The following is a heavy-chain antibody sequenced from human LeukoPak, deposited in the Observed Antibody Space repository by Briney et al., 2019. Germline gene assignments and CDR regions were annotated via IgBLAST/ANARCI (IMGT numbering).Heavy chain of an antibody. Sequence: GGSLRLSCAASGFTFSSHAMHWVRQAPGKGLEWVANIKQDGGEKYYLDSVKGRFTVSRDNAKNSLYLQMNSLRAEDTAVYYCARVGARQILEYWGQGTLVTVSS. CDR3: ARVGARQILEY. J-gene: IGHJ4*02. CDR1: GFTFSSHA. CDR2: IKQDGGEK. V-gene: IGHV3-7*01. D-gene: IGHD4-17*01.